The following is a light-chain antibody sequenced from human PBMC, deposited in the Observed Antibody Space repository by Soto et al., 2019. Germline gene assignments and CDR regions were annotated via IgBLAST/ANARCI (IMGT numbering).Light chain of an antibody. CDR2: GAS. CDR1: QSVRRDY. J-gene: IGKJ1*01. V-gene: IGKV3-20*01. Sequence: DIVLTQSPGTLSSSLGERATLSCRASQSVRRDYLAWYQQTPGQAPRLLIYGASSRATGIPDRFSGSGSGTDFTLTINSLQPDDFATYYCQQYHIYSGTFGQGTKVEIK. CDR3: QQYHIYSGT.